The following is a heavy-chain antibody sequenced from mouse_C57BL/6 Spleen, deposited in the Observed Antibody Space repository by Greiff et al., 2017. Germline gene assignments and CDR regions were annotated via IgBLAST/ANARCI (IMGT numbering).Heavy chain of an antibody. D-gene: IGHD1-3*01. J-gene: IGHJ3*01. CDR1: GYTFTHYN. V-gene: IGHV1-18*01. CDR3: ARSGDNDPFAY. Sequence: VQLQQSGPELVKPGASVKIPCKASGYTFTHYNMDWVKQSHGKSLEWIGDINPNNGGTIYNQKFKGKATLTVDKSSSTAYMELRSLTSEDTAVYYCARSGDNDPFAYWGQGTLVTVSA. CDR2: INPNNGGT.